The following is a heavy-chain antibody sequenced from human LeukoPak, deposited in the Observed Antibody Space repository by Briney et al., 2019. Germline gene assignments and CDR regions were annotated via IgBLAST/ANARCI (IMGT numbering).Heavy chain of an antibody. CDR3: AKDLGGSSFLDAFDI. D-gene: IGHD2-15*01. CDR1: RYSFGSYA. Sequence: PGGSLRLSCEGSRYSFGSYAMTWVRQAPGKGLEWVSSINGGGDITYYAESVKGRFTVSRDNSKNTLFLQMNSLRAEDTAVYYCAKDLGGSSFLDAFDIWGQGTMVTVSS. V-gene: IGHV3-23*01. J-gene: IGHJ3*02. CDR2: INGGGDIT.